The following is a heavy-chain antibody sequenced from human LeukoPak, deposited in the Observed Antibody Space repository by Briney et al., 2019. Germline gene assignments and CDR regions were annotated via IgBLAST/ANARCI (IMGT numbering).Heavy chain of an antibody. CDR1: GFTFTNSD. CDR3: AAAPIEMLQRGFDY. Sequence: ASVKVSCKASGFTFTNSDMQWVRQARGQRLEWIGWIVVASGNTKYAQKFQERVTITRDMSTSTAYMELSRLSPEDTAVYYCAAAPIEMLQRGFDYWGQGTLVTVSS. J-gene: IGHJ4*02. CDR2: IVVASGNT. V-gene: IGHV1-58*02. D-gene: IGHD5-24*01.